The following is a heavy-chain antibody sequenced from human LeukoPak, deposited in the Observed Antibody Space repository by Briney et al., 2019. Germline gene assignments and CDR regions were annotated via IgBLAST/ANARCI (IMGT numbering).Heavy chain of an antibody. CDR2: INPSGGST. V-gene: IGHV1-46*01. J-gene: IGHJ3*02. D-gene: IGHD3-9*01. Sequence: GASVTVSCKASGYTFTSYYMHWVRQAPGQGLEWMGIINPSGGSTSYAQKFQGRVTMTRDTSTSTVYMELSSLRSEDTAVYYCSREYFDWTAFDIWGPGTMVTVSS. CDR3: SREYFDWTAFDI. CDR1: GYTFTSYY.